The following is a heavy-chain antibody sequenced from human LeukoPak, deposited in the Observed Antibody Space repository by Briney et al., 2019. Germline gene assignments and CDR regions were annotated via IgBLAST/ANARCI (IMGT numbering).Heavy chain of an antibody. CDR3: ARGLDSSSWYTNWFDP. CDR1: GYTFTSYD. J-gene: IGHJ5*02. D-gene: IGHD6-13*01. Sequence: ASVKVSCKASGYTFTSYDINWVRQAPGQGLEWMGWMNPNSGNTGYAQKFQGRVTMTRNTSISTAYMELSSLRSEDTAVYYCARGLDSSSWYTNWFDPWGQGTLVTVSS. V-gene: IGHV1-8*01. CDR2: MNPNSGNT.